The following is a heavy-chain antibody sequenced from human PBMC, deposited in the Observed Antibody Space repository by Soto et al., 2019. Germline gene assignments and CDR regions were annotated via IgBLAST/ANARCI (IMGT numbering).Heavy chain of an antibody. Sequence: SESLSLTCTVSGGSISSYYWSWIRQPPGKGLEWIGYIYYSGSTNYNPSLKSRVTISVDTSKNQVSLKLSSVTAADTAVYYCARHSGYQLLHFDYWGQGTLVTVSS. CDR1: GGSISSYY. J-gene: IGHJ4*02. CDR2: IYYSGST. CDR3: ARHSGYQLLHFDY. V-gene: IGHV4-59*08. D-gene: IGHD2-2*01.